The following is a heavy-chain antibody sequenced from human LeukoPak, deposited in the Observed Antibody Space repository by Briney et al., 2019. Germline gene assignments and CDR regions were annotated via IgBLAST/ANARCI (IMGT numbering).Heavy chain of an antibody. CDR1: GFTFTNYG. Sequence: GGSLRLSCAASGFTFTNYGMHWVRQAPGKGLEWVAFIRYDGINKYYSDSVKGRFTISRDNSKNTLYLQMNSLRAEDTAVYYCTGHHQAYSRTYWGQGTLVTVSS. CDR2: IRYDGINK. CDR3: TGHHQAYSRTY. D-gene: IGHD4-11*01. J-gene: IGHJ4*02. V-gene: IGHV3-30*02.